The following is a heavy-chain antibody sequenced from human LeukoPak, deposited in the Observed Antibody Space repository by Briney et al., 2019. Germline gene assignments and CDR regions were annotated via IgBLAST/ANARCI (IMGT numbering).Heavy chain of an antibody. CDR2: IKQDGSEK. V-gene: IGHV3-7*01. CDR1: GFTFSSYW. J-gene: IGHJ4*02. CDR3: ARVDSSGWYSDLDY. D-gene: IGHD6-19*01. Sequence: PGGSLRLSCAASGFTFSSYWMSWVRQAPGKGLEWVPNIKQDGSEKYYVDSVKGRFTISRDNAKNSLYLQMNSLRAEDTAVYYCARVDSSGWYSDLDYWGQGTLVTVSS.